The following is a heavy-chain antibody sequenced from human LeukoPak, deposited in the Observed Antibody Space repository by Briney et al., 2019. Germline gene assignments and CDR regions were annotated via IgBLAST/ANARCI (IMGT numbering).Heavy chain of an antibody. D-gene: IGHD2-2*01. CDR2: IDPNSGGT. V-gene: IGHV1-2*02. CDR1: GYTFTGYD. Sequence: ASVKVSCKASGYTFTGYDMHWVRQDPGQGLEWMGWIDPNSGGTNYAQKFQGRVTMTRDTSISTAYMELSRLRSDDTAVYYCARDVEEYCSSTSCYIVDYWGQGTLVTVSS. J-gene: IGHJ4*02. CDR3: ARDVEEYCSSTSCYIVDY.